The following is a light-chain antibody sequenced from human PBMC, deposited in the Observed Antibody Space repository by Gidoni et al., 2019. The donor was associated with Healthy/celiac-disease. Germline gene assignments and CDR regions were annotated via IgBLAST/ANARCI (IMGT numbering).Light chain of an antibody. CDR3: SG. Sequence: EIVLTQSPATLSLSPGERATLSCRASQSVSSYLAWYQQKPGQAPRLLIYDASNRATGIPARFSGSGSGTDFTLTISSLEPEDFAVYYCSGFGQGTKLEIK. J-gene: IGKJ2*03. CDR2: DAS. CDR1: QSVSSY. V-gene: IGKV3-11*01.